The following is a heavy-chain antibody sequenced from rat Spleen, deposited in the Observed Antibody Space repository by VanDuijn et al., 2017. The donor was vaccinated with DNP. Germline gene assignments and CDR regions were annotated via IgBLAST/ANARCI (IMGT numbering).Heavy chain of an antibody. CDR3: ARRQQLSD. D-gene: IGHD1-2*01. CDR2: ISYDGSST. V-gene: IGHV5-7*01. J-gene: IGHJ2*01. Sequence: EVQLVESGGGLVQPGRSLKLSCAASGFTFSDYNMAWVRQAPKKGLEWVATISYDGSSTYYRDSVKGRFTISRDNAKSTLYLQMDSLRSEDTATYYCARRQQLSDWGQGVMVTVSS. CDR1: GFTFSDYN.